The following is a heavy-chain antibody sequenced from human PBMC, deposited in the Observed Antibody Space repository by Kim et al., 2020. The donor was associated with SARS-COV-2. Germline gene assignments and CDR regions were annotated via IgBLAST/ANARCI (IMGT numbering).Heavy chain of an antibody. CDR3: ARSVTMVRGVIPPYDY. V-gene: IGHV1-2*02. CDR1: GYTFTGYY. D-gene: IGHD3-10*01. Sequence: ASVKVSCKASGYTFTGYYMHWVRQAPGQGLEWMGWINPNSGGTNYAQKFQGRVTMTRDTSISTAYMELSRLRSDDTAVYYCARSVTMVRGVIPPYDYWGQGTLVTVSS. J-gene: IGHJ4*02. CDR2: INPNSGGT.